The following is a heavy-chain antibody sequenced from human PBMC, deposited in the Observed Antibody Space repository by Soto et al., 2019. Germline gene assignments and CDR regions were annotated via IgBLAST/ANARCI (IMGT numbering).Heavy chain of an antibody. V-gene: IGHV1-69*01. J-gene: IGHJ4*02. D-gene: IGHD2-15*01. CDR1: GGTFSSHT. Sequence: QAQLVQSGAEVTKPGSSVTVSCRASGGTFSSHTISWLRQAPGPGLVWMGEIIPFFGTRNYAEKFQGRATITADESTSTAYMELINLRFDHSAVYYCATPEGSPLPPTRPFDFWGQGTLVTDSS. CDR2: IIPFFGTR. CDR3: ATPEGSPLPPTRPFDF.